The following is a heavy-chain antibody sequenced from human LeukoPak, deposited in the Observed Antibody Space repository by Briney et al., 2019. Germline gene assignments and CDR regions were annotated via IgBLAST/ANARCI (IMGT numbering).Heavy chain of an antibody. V-gene: IGHV3-21*01. CDR1: GFTFSSYS. CDR2: ISSSSSYI. J-gene: IGHJ6*04. CDR3: ARGRIAVAGTDV. Sequence: GGSLRLSCAASGFTFSSYSMNWFRQAPGKGLEWVSSISSSSSYIYYADSVKGRFTISRDNAKNSLYLQMNSLRAEDTAVYYCARGRIAVAGTDVWGKGTTVTVSS. D-gene: IGHD6-19*01.